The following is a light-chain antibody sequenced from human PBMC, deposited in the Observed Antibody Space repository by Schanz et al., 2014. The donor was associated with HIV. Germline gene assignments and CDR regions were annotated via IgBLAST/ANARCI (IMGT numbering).Light chain of an antibody. J-gene: IGLJ1*01. CDR2: DVT. Sequence: QSALTQPASVSGTPGQSITISCTGSESDVGGYNYVFWHQQHPGKAPKLMIYDVTDRPSGISNRFSGSKSGNTASLTISGLQSEDEADYYCSSYTSSSTRVFGTGTKLTVL. V-gene: IGLV2-14*03. CDR1: ESDVGGYNY. CDR3: SSYTSSSTRV.